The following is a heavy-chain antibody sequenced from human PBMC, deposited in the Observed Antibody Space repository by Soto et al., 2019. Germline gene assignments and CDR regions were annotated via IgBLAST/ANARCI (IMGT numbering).Heavy chain of an antibody. CDR3: AKEDLERDYFDY. D-gene: IGHD1-1*01. Sequence: ASVKVSCKASGYTFTSYAMHWVRQAPGQRLEWMGWINAGNGNTKYSQKFQGRVTITRDTSASTAYMELSSLRSEDTAVYYCAKEDLERDYFDYWGQGTLVTVSS. CDR2: INAGNGNT. CDR1: GYTFTSYA. J-gene: IGHJ4*02. V-gene: IGHV1-3*01.